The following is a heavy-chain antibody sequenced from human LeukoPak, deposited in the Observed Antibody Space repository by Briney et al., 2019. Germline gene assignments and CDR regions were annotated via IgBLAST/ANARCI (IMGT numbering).Heavy chain of an antibody. CDR3: ARDPTGGYDSPYFDY. D-gene: IGHD5-12*01. Sequence: SQTLSLTCTVSGGSISSGGYYWSWIRQHPGKGLEWIGYIYYSGSTNYNPSLKSRVTISVDTSKNQFSLKLSSVTAADTAVYYCARDPTGGYDSPYFDYWGQGTLVTVSS. CDR2: IYYSGST. J-gene: IGHJ4*02. CDR1: GGSISSGGYY. V-gene: IGHV4-61*08.